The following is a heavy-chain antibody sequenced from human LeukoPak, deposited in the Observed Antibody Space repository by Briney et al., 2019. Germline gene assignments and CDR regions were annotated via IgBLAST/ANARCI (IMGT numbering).Heavy chain of an antibody. D-gene: IGHD3-3*01. J-gene: IGHJ4*02. CDR1: GFPFSTYE. CDR3: ARSWRFYFDF. CDR2: VSGSGSTI. V-gene: IGHV3-48*03. Sequence: GESLKISCAASGFPFSTYEMNWVRQAPGKGLEWISCVSGSGSTIYYADSVKGRFTISRDNAKNSLYLQMSSLRAEDTAVYYCARSWRFYFDFWGQGTLVTVSS.